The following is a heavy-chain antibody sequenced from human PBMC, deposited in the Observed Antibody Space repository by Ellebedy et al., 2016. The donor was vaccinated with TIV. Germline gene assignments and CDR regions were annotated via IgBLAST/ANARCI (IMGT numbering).Heavy chain of an antibody. CDR3: ARDAMMWIFDP. Sequence: GESLKISCAAPGFTFSSYSMNWVRQAPGKGLEWVSYISSSSSTIYYADSVKGRFTVSRDNAKNSLYLQMNSLRAEDTAVYYCARDAMMWIFDPWGQGTLVTVSS. J-gene: IGHJ5*02. CDR2: ISSSSSTI. D-gene: IGHD2-2*01. V-gene: IGHV3-48*01. CDR1: GFTFSSYS.